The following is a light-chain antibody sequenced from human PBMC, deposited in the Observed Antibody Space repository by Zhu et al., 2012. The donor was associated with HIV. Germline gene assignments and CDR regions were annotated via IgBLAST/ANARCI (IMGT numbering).Light chain of an antibody. V-gene: IGKV3-20*01. CDR2: DTS. Sequence: EIVLTQSPGTLSLSPGERATLSCRASQSMTNNYLAWYQHRPGQAPRLLIYDTSIRVPGIPDRFSGRGSGTDFTLTISRLEPEDFAVYYCQQYGSSPDTFGQGTKLEIK. CDR1: QSMTNNY. CDR3: QQYGSSPDT. J-gene: IGKJ2*01.